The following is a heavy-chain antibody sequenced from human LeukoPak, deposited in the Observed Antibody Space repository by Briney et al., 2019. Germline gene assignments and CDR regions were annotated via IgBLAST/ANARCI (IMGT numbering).Heavy chain of an antibody. CDR2: IYYSGST. CDR1: GGSISSGRYY. V-gene: IGHV4-31*03. Sequence: SETLSLTRTVSGGSISSGRYYWSWIRQHPGKRLAWIGYIYYSGSTYYNPSLKSRVTISVDTSKNQFSLKLSSVTAADTAVYYCARATDLPFDYWGQGTLVTVSS. J-gene: IGHJ4*02. CDR3: ARATDLPFDY. D-gene: IGHD4-17*01.